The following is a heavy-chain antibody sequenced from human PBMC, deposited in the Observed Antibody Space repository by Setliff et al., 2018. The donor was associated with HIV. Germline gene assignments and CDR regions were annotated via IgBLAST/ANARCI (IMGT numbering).Heavy chain of an antibody. CDR1: GGSISSYY. CDR2: IYTSGST. CDR3: ARTYSSNWYIDY. Sequence: SETLFLTCTVSGGSISSYYWSWIRQPAGKGLEWIGRIYTSGSTNYNPSLKSRVTMSVDTSKNQFSLKLSSVTAADTAVYYCARTYSSNWYIDYWGQGTLVTVSS. J-gene: IGHJ4*02. V-gene: IGHV4-4*07. D-gene: IGHD6-13*01.